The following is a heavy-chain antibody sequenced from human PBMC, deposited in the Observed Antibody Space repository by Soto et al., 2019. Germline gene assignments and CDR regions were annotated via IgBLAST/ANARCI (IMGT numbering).Heavy chain of an antibody. D-gene: IGHD2-8*01. CDR1: GFTFSSYS. CDR2: ISSSSYI. V-gene: IGHV3-21*01. Sequence: GSLRLSCAASGFTFSSYSMNWVRQAPGKGLEWVSSISSSSYIYYADSVKGRFTISRDNAKNSLYLQMNSLRAEDTAVYYCARGKRVNGYYYGMDVWGQGTTVTVSS. J-gene: IGHJ6*02. CDR3: ARGKRVNGYYYGMDV.